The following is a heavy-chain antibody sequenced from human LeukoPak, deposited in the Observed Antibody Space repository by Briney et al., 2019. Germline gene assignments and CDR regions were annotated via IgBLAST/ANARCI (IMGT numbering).Heavy chain of an antibody. CDR3: VRDADGGNSWFDS. D-gene: IGHD4-23*01. J-gene: IGHJ5*01. V-gene: IGHV3-23*01. Sequence: PGGSLRLSCAASGFTFSNYAMSWVRQAPGKGLEWVSTISRSGGTTHYADSVKGRFTISRDNSKNTLYLQMNSLGAEDTAVYYCVRDADGGNSWFDSWGQGTLVTVAS. CDR1: GFTFSNYA. CDR2: ISRSGGTT.